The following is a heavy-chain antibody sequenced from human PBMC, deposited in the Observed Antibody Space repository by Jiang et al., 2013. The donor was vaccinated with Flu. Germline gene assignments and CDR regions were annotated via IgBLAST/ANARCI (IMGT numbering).Heavy chain of an antibody. Sequence: VQLVESGGGVVQPGRSLRLSCAASGFTFSSYALHWVRQAPGKGLEWVALISYDGSDKYYADSVKGRFTISRDKSKNTLYLQMNSLRTEDTAVYYCARSTFYYDIGDYWGQGTLVTVSS. V-gene: IGHV3-30-3*01. D-gene: IGHD3-22*01. CDR2: ISYDGSDK. CDR1: GFTFSSYA. J-gene: IGHJ4*02. CDR3: ARSTFYYDIGDY.